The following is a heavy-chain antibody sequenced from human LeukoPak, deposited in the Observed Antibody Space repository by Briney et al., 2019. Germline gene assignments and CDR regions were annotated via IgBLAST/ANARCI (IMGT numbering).Heavy chain of an antibody. CDR3: ARDMMYEAFDI. CDR1: GGSISSYY. CDR2: IYYSGST. J-gene: IGHJ3*02. D-gene: IGHD3-16*01. V-gene: IGHV4-59*01. Sequence: PSETLSLTCTVSGGSISSYYWSWIRQPPGKGLEWIGYIYYSGSTNYNPSLKSRVTISVDTSKNQFSLKLSSVTAADTAVYYCARDMMYEAFDIWGQGTMVTVSS.